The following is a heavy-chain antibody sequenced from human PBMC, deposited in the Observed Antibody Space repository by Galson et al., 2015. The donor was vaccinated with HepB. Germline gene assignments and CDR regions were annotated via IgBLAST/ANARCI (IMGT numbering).Heavy chain of an antibody. CDR2: ISGSGGST. V-gene: IGHV3-23*01. CDR1: GFTFSSYA. Sequence: SLRLSCAASGFTFSSYAMSWVRQAPGKGLEWVSAISGSGGSTYYADSVKGRFTISRDNSKNTLYLQMNSLRAEDTAVYNCAKALTVGISGGIDYWGQGTLVTVSS. CDR3: AKALTVGISGGIDY. D-gene: IGHD1-26*01. J-gene: IGHJ4*02.